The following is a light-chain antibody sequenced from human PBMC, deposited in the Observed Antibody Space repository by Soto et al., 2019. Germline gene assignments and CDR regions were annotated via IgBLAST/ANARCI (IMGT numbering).Light chain of an antibody. CDR3: SSSTSSDTLL. CDR2: EVS. CDR1: SSDVGGYNY. V-gene: IGLV2-14*01. J-gene: IGLJ2*01. Sequence: QSALTQPASVSGSPGQSITISCTGTSSDVGGYNYVSWYQQHPGKAPKLMIYEVSNRPSGVSNRFSGSKSGNKASLTISGLQAEDEADYYCSSSTSSDTLLFGGGTKLTVL.